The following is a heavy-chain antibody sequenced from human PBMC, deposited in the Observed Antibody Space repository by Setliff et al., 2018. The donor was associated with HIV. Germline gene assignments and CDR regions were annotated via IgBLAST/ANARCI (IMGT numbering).Heavy chain of an antibody. D-gene: IGHD6-13*01. CDR3: ARSLTKQLVLGTSREYYFDS. CDR2: IFYSGST. CDR1: GGSISSYY. J-gene: IGHJ4*02. Sequence: SETLSLTCTVSGGSISSYYWSWIRQPPGKGLEWIGYIFYSGSTNYNPSLKSRVTISVDASKNQFSLRLRSVTAADTAVYYCARSLTKQLVLGTSREYYFDSWGLGALVTVSS. V-gene: IGHV4-59*01.